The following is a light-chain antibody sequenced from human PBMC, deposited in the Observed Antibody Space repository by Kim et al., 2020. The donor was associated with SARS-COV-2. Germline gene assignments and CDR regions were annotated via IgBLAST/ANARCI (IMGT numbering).Light chain of an antibody. J-gene: IGLJ2*01. CDR2: DVN. CDR3: SSYRSGSTVV. V-gene: IGLV2-14*03. Sequence: QSVLTQPASVSGSPGQSITISCTGTSSDVGGYNYVFWYQQHPAKAPKLMIYDVNQRPSGVSNRFSGSKSGNTASLTISGLQPEDEAHYYCSSYRSGSTVVFGGGTQLTVL. CDR1: SSDVGGYNY.